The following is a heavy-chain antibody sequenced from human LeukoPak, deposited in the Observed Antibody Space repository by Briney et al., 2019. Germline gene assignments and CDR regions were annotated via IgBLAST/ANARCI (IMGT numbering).Heavy chain of an antibody. CDR2: IYYSGSI. Sequence: SETLSLTCTVSGGSISSYYWSWIRQPPGKGLEWIGYIYYSGSINHNPSLKSRVTVSVDTSKIQLSLKLSSVTAADTAVYYCARVLGGIPGVFDIWGQGTMVTVSS. J-gene: IGHJ3*02. CDR1: GGSISSYY. CDR3: ARVLGGIPGVFDI. D-gene: IGHD3-16*01. V-gene: IGHV4-59*01.